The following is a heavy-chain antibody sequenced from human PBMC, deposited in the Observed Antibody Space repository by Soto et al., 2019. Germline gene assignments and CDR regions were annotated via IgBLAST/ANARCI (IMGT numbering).Heavy chain of an antibody. CDR3: ARPSTSGTRFDY. CDR2: VYHSGST. CDR1: GGSISTSNW. D-gene: IGHD1-1*01. V-gene: IGHV4-4*02. Sequence: QVQLQESGPGLVKPSGTLSLTCAVSGGSISTSNWWSWVRKPPGKGLEWIGEVYHSGSTNYNPSFKSRVAMSVDKSKNQFSLKLNSVTAADTALYYCARPSTSGTRFDYWGQGSLVTVSS. J-gene: IGHJ4*02.